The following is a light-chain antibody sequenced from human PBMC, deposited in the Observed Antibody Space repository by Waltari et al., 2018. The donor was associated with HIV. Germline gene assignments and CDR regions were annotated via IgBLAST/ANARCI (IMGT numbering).Light chain of an antibody. CDR1: SSDIGKYDF. V-gene: IGLV2-8*01. CDR2: QVT. Sequence: QSALSQPPSASGSPGQSVTISCIGNSSDIGKYDFVSWYQQHPVKAPRLIIYQVTHRPSVVPDRFAGSKSGSAASLTVSGLRTEDEADYYCSSYTSSISYVFGTGTKVTVL. CDR3: SSYTSSISYV. J-gene: IGLJ1*01.